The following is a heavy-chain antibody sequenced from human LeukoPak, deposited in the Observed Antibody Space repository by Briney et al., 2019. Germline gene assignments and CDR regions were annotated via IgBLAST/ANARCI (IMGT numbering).Heavy chain of an antibody. Sequence: GGSLRLSCAASGFTFRTYSIYWVRQAPGKGLEWVTVVSADGRTQLYSDSVKGRFTVSRDNSLNTLHLQMNSLKTEDTAVYYCAREFGHNRWYFDYWGQGALVTVSS. J-gene: IGHJ4*02. V-gene: IGHV3-30*03. CDR3: AREFGHNRWYFDY. D-gene: IGHD5-24*01. CDR2: VSADGRTQ. CDR1: GFTFRTYS.